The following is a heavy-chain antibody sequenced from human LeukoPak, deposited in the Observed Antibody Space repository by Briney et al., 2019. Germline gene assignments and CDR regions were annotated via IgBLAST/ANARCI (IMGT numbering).Heavy chain of an antibody. CDR2: IGGGGSDT. J-gene: IGHJ3*01. D-gene: IGHD1-1*01. CDR3: AKDVFHWAFDV. CDR1: GFDFWGTG. V-gene: IGHV3-23*01. Sequence: GGSLRLSCAVSGFDFWGTGMSWVRQAPGKGLEWVAAIGGGGSDTKYTDSVMGRFTIPRDISKNTLYLHMNSLRAEDTAVYFCAKDVFHWAFDVWGQGTLVTVSS.